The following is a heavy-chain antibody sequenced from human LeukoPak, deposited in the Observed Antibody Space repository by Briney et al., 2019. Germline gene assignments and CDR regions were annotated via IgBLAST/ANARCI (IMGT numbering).Heavy chain of an antibody. Sequence: PPGGSLRLSCAVSGFTFDDYGMSWVRQAPGKGLESVSGINWNGGSTGYAESVKGRFTISRDNAKKSLYLKMNSLRGEDTALYYCVRDYCGGDCYPFDYWGQGTLVTVSS. V-gene: IGHV3-20*04. D-gene: IGHD2-21*02. J-gene: IGHJ4*02. CDR2: INWNGGST. CDR3: VRDYCGGDCYPFDY. CDR1: GFTFDDYG.